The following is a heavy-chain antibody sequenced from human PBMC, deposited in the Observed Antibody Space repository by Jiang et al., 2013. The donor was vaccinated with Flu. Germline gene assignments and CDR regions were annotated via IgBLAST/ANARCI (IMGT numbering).Heavy chain of an antibody. V-gene: IGHV4-4*02. D-gene: IGHD3-10*01. CDR2: IYHTGDT. CDR3: ASSVLLWFGELWANWFDP. Sequence: LLKPSGTLSLTCAVSGGSIGSANWWNWVRQPPGKGLEWIGEIYHTGDTNYNPSLKSRVTISVDTSKNQFSLKLSSVTAADTAVYYCASSVLLWFGELWANWFDPWSQGTLVTVSS. J-gene: IGHJ5*02. CDR1: GGSIGSANW.